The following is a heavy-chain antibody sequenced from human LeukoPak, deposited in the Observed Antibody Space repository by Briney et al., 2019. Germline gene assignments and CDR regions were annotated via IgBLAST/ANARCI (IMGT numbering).Heavy chain of an antibody. Sequence: QSGGSLRLSCAASGFTFSNYWMHWVRQAPGKGLVWVSRIDNDGTGTRYAGSVKGRFTISRDNAKNTLYLQMNSLRAEDTAVYYCVGSSGWPACWGQGTLVTVSS. CDR2: IDNDGTGT. J-gene: IGHJ4*02. CDR1: GFTFSNYW. V-gene: IGHV3-74*01. CDR3: VGSSGWPAC. D-gene: IGHD6-19*01.